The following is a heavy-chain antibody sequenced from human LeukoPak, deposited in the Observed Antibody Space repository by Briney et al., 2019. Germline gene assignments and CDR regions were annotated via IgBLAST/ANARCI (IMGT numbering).Heavy chain of an antibody. V-gene: IGHV2-70*17. CDR2: IDWHGDE. Sequence: SGPTLVNPTQTATLTCTFSGFSLTTTGMSVSWIRQPPGKALEWLAPIDWHGDEFYSTSLKTRLTISTDTSKNQVVLTLTNMDPVDTGTYYCARFGATGRSWFDYWGRGTLVTVSS. CDR3: ARFGATGRSWFDY. D-gene: IGHD6-13*01. J-gene: IGHJ4*02. CDR1: GFSLTTTGMS.